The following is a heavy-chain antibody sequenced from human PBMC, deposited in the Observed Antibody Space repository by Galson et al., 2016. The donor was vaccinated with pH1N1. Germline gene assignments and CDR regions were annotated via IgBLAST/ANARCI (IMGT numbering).Heavy chain of an antibody. CDR2: IFLGDSDT. Sequence: QSGAEVTKPGESLKISCEVSGYSFTHYWIGWARQMPGRGLEWMGIIFLGDSDTRYSPSFQGQVTISADKSITTAYLQWSSLKASDTAIYYCAGRRGGLYYFDYWGQGSLVTVSS. J-gene: IGHJ4*02. V-gene: IGHV5-51*03. D-gene: IGHD2-15*01. CDR3: AGRRGGLYYFDY. CDR1: GYSFTHYW.